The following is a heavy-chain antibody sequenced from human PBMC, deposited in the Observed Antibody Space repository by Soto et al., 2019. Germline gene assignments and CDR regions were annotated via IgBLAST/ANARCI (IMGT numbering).Heavy chain of an antibody. Sequence: QVQLVQSGAEVKKPGASVKVSCKASGYTFTSYAMHWVRQAPGQRLEWMGWINAGNGNTKYSQKFQGRVTITRDTSASTAYMELSSLSSEDTAVYYCARDATQVVPAAMYNWFDPWGQGTLVTVSS. CDR1: GYTFTSYA. D-gene: IGHD2-2*01. CDR3: ARDATQVVPAAMYNWFDP. CDR2: INAGNGNT. J-gene: IGHJ5*02. V-gene: IGHV1-3*01.